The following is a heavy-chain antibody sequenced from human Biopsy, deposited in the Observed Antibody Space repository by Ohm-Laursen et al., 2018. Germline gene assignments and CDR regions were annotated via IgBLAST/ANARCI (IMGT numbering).Heavy chain of an antibody. CDR2: IIPIFNTP. V-gene: IGHV1-69*06. CDR1: GGTFSNYA. Sequence: EASAKVSCKASGGTFSNYAISWVRQAPGQGLEWMGGIIPIFNTPKYAQRFQGRVTITADRSTTTAYMELSSLRSEDTAVYYCARDTELLSIGLDYNFGMVVWGQGTTVTVSS. CDR3: ARDTELLSIGLDYNFGMVV. D-gene: IGHD1-14*01. J-gene: IGHJ6*02.